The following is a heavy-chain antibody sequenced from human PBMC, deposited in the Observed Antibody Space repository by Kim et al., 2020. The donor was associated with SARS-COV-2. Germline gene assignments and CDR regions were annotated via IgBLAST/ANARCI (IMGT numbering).Heavy chain of an antibody. CDR3: VRDGITGTTEAFDI. CDR1: AFTFSGYG. V-gene: IGHV3-33*01. J-gene: IGHJ3*02. Sequence: GGSLRLSCAASAFTFSGYGMHWVRQAPGKGLEWVAVIWNDGSNKNYADSVKGRFTISRDNSENTLYLQINSLRAEDTAVYYCVRDGITGTTEAFDIWGQGTMVTVSS. D-gene: IGHD1-7*01. CDR2: IWNDGSNK.